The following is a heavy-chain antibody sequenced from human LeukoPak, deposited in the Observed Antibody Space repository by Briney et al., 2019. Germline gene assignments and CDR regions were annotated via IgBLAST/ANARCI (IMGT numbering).Heavy chain of an antibody. D-gene: IGHD3-10*01. CDR2: INKDGSEK. CDR3: TRFKLSVVRGIISQPLAY. J-gene: IGHJ4*02. CDR1: GFTFSGSW. V-gene: IGHV3-7*03. Sequence: TGGSLRLSCAASGFTFSGSWMSWVRQAPGKGLEWVASINKDGSEKNYVESLKGRFTISRDNAKNSLYLQMNSLRAEDTAVYYCTRFKLSVVRGIISQPLAYWGQGTLLTVSS.